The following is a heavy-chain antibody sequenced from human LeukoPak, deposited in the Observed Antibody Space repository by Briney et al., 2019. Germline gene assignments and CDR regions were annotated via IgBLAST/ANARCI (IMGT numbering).Heavy chain of an antibody. CDR2: INHSGST. V-gene: IGHV4-34*01. CDR1: GGSFSGYY. J-gene: IGHJ5*02. CDR3: ARGRANYDFWSGYRTDTKNWFDP. D-gene: IGHD3-3*01. Sequence: PSETLSLTCAVYGGSFSGYYWSWIRQPPGKGLEWIGEINHSGSTNYNPSLKSRVTISVDTSKNQFSLKLSSVTAADTAVYCCARGRANYDFWSGYRTDTKNWFDPWGQGTLVTVSS.